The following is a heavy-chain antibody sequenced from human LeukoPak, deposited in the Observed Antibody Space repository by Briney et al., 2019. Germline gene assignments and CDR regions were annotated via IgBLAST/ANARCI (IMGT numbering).Heavy chain of an antibody. D-gene: IGHD3-10*01. Sequence: SETLCLTCTVSGGSISSYYWSWIRQPPGKGLEWIGYIYYSGSTNYNPSLKSRVTISVDTSKNQFSLKLSSVTAADTAVYYCARLSGYYGSGSFGYWGQGTLVTVSS. J-gene: IGHJ4*02. CDR2: IYYSGST. CDR1: GGSISSYY. V-gene: IGHV4-59*08. CDR3: ARLSGYYGSGSFGY.